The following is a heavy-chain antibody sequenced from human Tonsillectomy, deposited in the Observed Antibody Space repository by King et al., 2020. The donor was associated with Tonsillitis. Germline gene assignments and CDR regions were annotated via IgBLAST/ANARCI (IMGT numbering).Heavy chain of an antibody. CDR1: GFTFSSYD. CDR2: IATTGDT. D-gene: IGHD5-24*01. V-gene: IGHV3-13*01. Sequence: VQLVEFGGGLVQPGGSLRLSCAASGFTFSSYDMHWVRQAPGKGLEWVSAIATTGDTYYRDSVKGRFTVSRENAKNSLYLQMHTLRAGDTAVYYCARGRDGYADYWGQGTLLPVSS. CDR3: ARGRDGYADY. J-gene: IGHJ4*02.